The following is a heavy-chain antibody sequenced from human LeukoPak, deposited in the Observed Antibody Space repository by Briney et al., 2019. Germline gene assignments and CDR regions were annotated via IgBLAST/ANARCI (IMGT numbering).Heavy chain of an antibody. D-gene: IGHD5-12*01. J-gene: IGHJ4*02. V-gene: IGHV4-59*01. CDR3: ARGYSGYDPTYFDY. CDR2: IYNSGST. CDR1: GGSISSYY. Sequence: PSETLSLTCTVSGGSISSYYWSWIRQPPGKGLEWIGYIYNSGSTKYNPSLKSRVTISGDTSKKQFSLKLSSVTAADTAVYYCARGYSGYDPTYFDYWGQGTLVTVSS.